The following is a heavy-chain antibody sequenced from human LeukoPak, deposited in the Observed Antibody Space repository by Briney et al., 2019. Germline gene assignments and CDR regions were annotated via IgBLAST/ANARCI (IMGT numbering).Heavy chain of an antibody. J-gene: IGHJ4*02. Sequence: GGSLRLSCAASGFTFSSYAMHWVRQAPGKGLEWVAVISYDGNTIYDADSVKGRFTISRDNSKNTLCLQVNSLRAEDTAVYYCARERSSWYYFDYWGQGTLVTVSS. CDR2: ISYDGNTI. CDR1: GFTFSSYA. V-gene: IGHV3-30*01. CDR3: ARERSSWYYFDY. D-gene: IGHD6-13*01.